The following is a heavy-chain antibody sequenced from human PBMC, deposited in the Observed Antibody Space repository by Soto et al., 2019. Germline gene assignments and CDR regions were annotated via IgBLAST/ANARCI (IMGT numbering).Heavy chain of an antibody. D-gene: IGHD3-3*01. J-gene: IGHJ4*02. V-gene: IGHV3-7*03. CDR1: GFTFSTYW. CDR3: ARDEGPITIFREALSGYFDF. Sequence: GGSLRLSCAVSGFTFSTYWMSWVRQAPGKGLEWLASIKADGSEKYYVDSVKGRFTISRDNAKDSRYLQMNSLRGEDTAVYYCARDEGPITIFREALSGYFDFWGQGTLVTVSS. CDR2: IKADGSEK.